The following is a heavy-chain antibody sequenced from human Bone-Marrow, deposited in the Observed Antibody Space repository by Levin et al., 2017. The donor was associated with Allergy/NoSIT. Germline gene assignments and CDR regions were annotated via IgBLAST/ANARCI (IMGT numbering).Heavy chain of an antibody. CDR3: AKDLEWELPGAGFDP. Sequence: GGSLRLSCAASGFTFDDYAMHWVRQAPGKGLEWVSGISWNSGSIGYADSVKGRFTISRDNAKNSLYLQMNSLRAEDTALYYCAKDLEWELPGAGFDPWGQGTLVTVSS. CDR2: ISWNSGSI. J-gene: IGHJ5*02. D-gene: IGHD1-26*01. V-gene: IGHV3-9*01. CDR1: GFTFDDYA.